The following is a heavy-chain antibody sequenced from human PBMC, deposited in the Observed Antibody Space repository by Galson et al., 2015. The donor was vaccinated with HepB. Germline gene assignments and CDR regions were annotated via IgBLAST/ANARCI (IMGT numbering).Heavy chain of an antibody. Sequence: SLRLSCAASGFTFSDYYMSWIRQAPGKGLEWVSYISSSSSYTNYADSVKGRFTISRDNAKNSLYLQMNSLRAEDTAVYYCARVGGDSGSYFDYWGQGTLVTVSS. CDR3: ARVGGDSGSYFDY. D-gene: IGHD1-26*01. CDR1: GFTFSDYY. J-gene: IGHJ4*02. CDR2: ISSSSSYT. V-gene: IGHV3-11*05.